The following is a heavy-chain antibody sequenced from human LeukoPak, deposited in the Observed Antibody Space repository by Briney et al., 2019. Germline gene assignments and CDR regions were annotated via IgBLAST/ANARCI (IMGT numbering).Heavy chain of an antibody. V-gene: IGHV3-30*02. Sequence: PGGSLRLSCAASGFTFSSYGMHWVRQAPGKGLEWVAFIRYDGSNKYYADSVKGRFTISRDNSKNTLYLQMNSLRAEDTAVYYCAKPGYSGYDFGYYYYYMDVWGKGTTVTVSS. CDR3: AKPGYSGYDFGYYYYYMDV. D-gene: IGHD5-12*01. CDR1: GFTFSSYG. CDR2: IRYDGSNK. J-gene: IGHJ6*03.